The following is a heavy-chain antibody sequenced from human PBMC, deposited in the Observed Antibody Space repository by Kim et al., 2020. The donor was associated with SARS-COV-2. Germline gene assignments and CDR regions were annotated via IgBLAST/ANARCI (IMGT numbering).Heavy chain of an antibody. CDR3: ARAGMWNYGSGSYSFDS. J-gene: IGHJ5*01. V-gene: IGHV1-3*01. CDR1: GYTFSIYF. CDR2: INAGNGNT. Sequence: ASVKVSCEASGYTFSIYFIHWVRQAPGHRLEWMGWINAGNGNTKYSQKFQDRVTITRDTSASTAYMELSSLRSEDTAAYYCARAGMWNYGSGSYSFDSWGQGTLVTVSS. D-gene: IGHD3-10*01.